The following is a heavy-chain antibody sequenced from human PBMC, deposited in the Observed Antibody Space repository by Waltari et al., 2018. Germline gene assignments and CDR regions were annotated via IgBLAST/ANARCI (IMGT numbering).Heavy chain of an antibody. CDR1: GGSFSGYY. J-gene: IGHJ5*02. V-gene: IGHV4-34*01. CDR2: INQRGSN. CDR3: ARGDGFDP. Sequence: QVQLQQWGAGLLKPSETLSLTCAVYGGSFSGYYWSWIRQPPGKGLEWIGEINQRGSNNYNPSLKSRVTISVDTSKNQFSLMLSSVTAADTAVYYCARGDGFDPWGQGTLVTVSS.